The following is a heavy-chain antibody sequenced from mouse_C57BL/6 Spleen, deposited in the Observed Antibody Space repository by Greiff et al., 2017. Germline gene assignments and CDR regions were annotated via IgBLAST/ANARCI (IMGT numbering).Heavy chain of an antibody. CDR1: GYTFTSYW. Sequence: VKLQQPGAELVRPGSSVKLSCKASGYTFTSYWMHWVKQRPIQGLEWIGNIDPSDSETHYNQKFKDKATLTVDKSSSTAYMQLSRLTSEDSAVYYCASLFQGYFGVWGTGTTVTVSS. CDR3: ASLFQGYFGV. J-gene: IGHJ1*03. V-gene: IGHV1-52*01. D-gene: IGHD1-1*01. CDR2: IDPSDSET.